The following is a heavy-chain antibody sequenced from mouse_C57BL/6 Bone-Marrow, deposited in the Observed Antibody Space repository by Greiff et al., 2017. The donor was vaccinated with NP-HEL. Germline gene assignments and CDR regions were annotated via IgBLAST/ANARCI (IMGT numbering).Heavy chain of an antibody. D-gene: IGHD3-2*02. Sequence: EVHLVESGGDLVKPGGSLKLSCAASGFTFSSYGMSWVRQTPDKRLEWVATISSGGSYTYYPDSVKGRFTISRDNAKNTLYLQMSSLKSEDTAMYYCARQGSSGGGDYWGQGTSVTVSS. J-gene: IGHJ4*01. CDR3: ARQGSSGGGDY. CDR2: ISSGGSYT. V-gene: IGHV5-6*01. CDR1: GFTFSSYG.